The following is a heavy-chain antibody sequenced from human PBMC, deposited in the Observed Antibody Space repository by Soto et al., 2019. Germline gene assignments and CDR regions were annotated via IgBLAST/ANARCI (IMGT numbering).Heavy chain of an antibody. CDR3: TRDLDSYGNYFYYYGMDV. D-gene: IGHD5-18*01. J-gene: IGHJ6*02. Sequence: GGSLRLSCTASGFTFGDYAMSWVRQAPGKGLEWIGFIRSKTYGGTAEDAASVEGRFTISRDDSKSIAYLQMNSLKTEDTAVYYCTRDLDSYGNYFYYYGMDVWGQGTTVTVSS. V-gene: IGHV3-49*04. CDR2: IRSKTYGGTA. CDR1: GFTFGDYA.